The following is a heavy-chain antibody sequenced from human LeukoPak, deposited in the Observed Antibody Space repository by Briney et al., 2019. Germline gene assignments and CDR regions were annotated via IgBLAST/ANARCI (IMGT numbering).Heavy chain of an antibody. CDR1: GFTFSSYW. J-gene: IGHJ3*02. CDR2: INKDGSA. D-gene: IGHD3-16*01. Sequence: GGSLRLSCAASGFTFSSYWMTWVRQAPGKGLEWVANINKDGSANEDSVKGRFTISRDNAKNPLYLQMNSLRVEDTAVYYCARDPYDFSGGYAYGAFDMWGQGTMVTVSS. CDR3: ARDPYDFSGGYAYGAFDM. V-gene: IGHV3-7*01.